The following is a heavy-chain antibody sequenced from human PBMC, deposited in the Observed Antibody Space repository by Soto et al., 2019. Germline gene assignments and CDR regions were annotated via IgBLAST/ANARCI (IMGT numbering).Heavy chain of an antibody. CDR2: ISGSGGST. CDR1: GFTFDDYT. J-gene: IGHJ4*02. Sequence: GGSLRLSCAASGFTFDDYTMHWVRQAPGKGLEWVSVISGSGGSTYYADSVKGRFTISRDNTKNTLYLQMNSLRAEDTAVYYCAKGSGSAENVLLWFGELLDYYFDYWGQGTLVTVSS. CDR3: AKGSGSAENVLLWFGELLDYYFDY. D-gene: IGHD3-10*01. V-gene: IGHV3-23*01.